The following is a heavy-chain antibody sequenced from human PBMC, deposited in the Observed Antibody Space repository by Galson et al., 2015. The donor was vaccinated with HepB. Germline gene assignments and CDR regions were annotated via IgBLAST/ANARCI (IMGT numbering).Heavy chain of an antibody. CDR1: GFTFSDYY. CDR2: ISSSSYHT. J-gene: IGHJ4*02. CDR3: ARVAYNYGYTFDH. V-gene: IGHV3-11*06. D-gene: IGHD5-18*01. Sequence: SLRLSCAASGFTFSDYYMSWIRQAPGKGLEWISYISSSSYHTNYADSVRGRFTISRDNAKNSLYLHMNSLRAEDTAVYYCARVAYNYGYTFDHWGQGTLVTVSS.